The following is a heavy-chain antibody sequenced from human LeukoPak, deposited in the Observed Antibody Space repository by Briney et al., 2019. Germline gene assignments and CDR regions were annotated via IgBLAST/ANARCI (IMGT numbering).Heavy chain of an antibody. J-gene: IGHJ5*01. CDR3: ARVRPGDADS. CDR2: ISGNGGST. V-gene: IGHV3-23*01. D-gene: IGHD1-26*01. Sequence: GGSLRLSCAASGFTFSTYAMSWVRQAPGKGLEWVSTISGNGGSTYYADSVKGRFTISRDNAKNSLYLQMNSLRAEDTAVYYCARVRPGDADSWGQGTLVSVSS. CDR1: GFTFSTYA.